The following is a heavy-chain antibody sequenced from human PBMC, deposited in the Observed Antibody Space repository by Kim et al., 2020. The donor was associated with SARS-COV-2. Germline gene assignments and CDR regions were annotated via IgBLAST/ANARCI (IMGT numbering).Heavy chain of an antibody. CDR3: ARDAWSTKVGYYYYGMDV. D-gene: IGHD1-26*01. V-gene: IGHV1-18*01. J-gene: IGHJ6*02. CDR2: ISAYNGNT. CDR1: GYTFTSYG. Sequence: ASVKVSCKASGYTFTSYGISWVRQAPGQGLEWMGWISAYNGNTNYAQKLQGRVTMTTDTSTSTAYMELRSLRSDDTAVYYCARDAWSTKVGYYYYGMDVWGQGTTVTVSS.